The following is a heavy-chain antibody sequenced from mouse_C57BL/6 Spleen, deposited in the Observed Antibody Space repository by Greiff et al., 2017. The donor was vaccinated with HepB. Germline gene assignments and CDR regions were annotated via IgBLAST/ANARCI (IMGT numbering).Heavy chain of an antibody. CDR3: ARYYYGSSYYFDY. Sequence: QVQLQQPGAELAKPGASVKLSCKASGYTFTSYWMQWVKQRPGQGLEWIGEIDPSDSYTNYNQKFKGKATLTVDTSSSTAYMQLSSLTSEDSAVYYCARYYYGSSYYFDYWGQGTTLTVSS. CDR2: IDPSDSYT. V-gene: IGHV1-50*01. J-gene: IGHJ2*01. D-gene: IGHD1-1*01. CDR1: GYTFTSYW.